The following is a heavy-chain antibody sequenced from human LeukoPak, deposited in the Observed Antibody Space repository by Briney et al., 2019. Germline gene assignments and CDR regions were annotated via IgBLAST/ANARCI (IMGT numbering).Heavy chain of an antibody. CDR1: GFAFSSYS. V-gene: IGHV3-23*01. D-gene: IGHD1-26*01. CDR3: ARGSLWDPPPYYFDY. Sequence: PGGSLRLSCAASGFAFSSYSMSRVRQAPGKGLEWVSAISGSGGSTYYADSVKGRFTISRDNSKNTLYLQMNSLRAEDTAVYYCARGSLWDPPPYYFDYWGQGTLVTVSS. J-gene: IGHJ4*02. CDR2: ISGSGGST.